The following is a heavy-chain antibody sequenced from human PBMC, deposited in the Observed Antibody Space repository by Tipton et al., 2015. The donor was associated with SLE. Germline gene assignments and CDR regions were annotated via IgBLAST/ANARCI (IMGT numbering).Heavy chain of an antibody. CDR1: GGSFSGYY. CDR3: ARDVPALLTGGRGDAGDN. V-gene: IGHV4-34*01. D-gene: IGHD7-27*01. Sequence: LSLSCAVYGGSFSGYYWSWIRQPPGKGLEWLGEINHSGSTNYNPSLKSRVTISVDTSKNQFSLKLSSVTAADTAVYYCARDVPALLTGGRGDAGDNWGQGTMVTVSS. CDR2: INHSGST. J-gene: IGHJ3*02.